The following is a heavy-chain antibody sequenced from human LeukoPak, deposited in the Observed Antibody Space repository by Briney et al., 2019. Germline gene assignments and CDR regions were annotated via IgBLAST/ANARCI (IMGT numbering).Heavy chain of an antibody. J-gene: IGHJ6*02. CDR2: ISGSGGST. CDR1: GFTFSSYA. Sequence: PGGPLRLSCAASGFTFSSYAMSWVRQAPGKGLEWVSAISGSGGSTYYADSVKGRFTISRDNSKNTLYLQMNSLRAEDMAVYYCAKDLYGSGTPEKILLSGMDVWGQGTTVTVSS. V-gene: IGHV3-23*01. CDR3: AKDLYGSGTPEKILLSGMDV. D-gene: IGHD3-10*01.